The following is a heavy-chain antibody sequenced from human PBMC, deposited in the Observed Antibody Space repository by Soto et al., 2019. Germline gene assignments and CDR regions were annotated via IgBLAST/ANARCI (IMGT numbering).Heavy chain of an antibody. V-gene: IGHV3-7*01. Sequence: GGSLRLSCAATGFIFSSYWMSWVRQAPGKGLEWVANIKQDGSEKYYLDPAKTQFTISRDNAKNSLHLQMNSLRAEDTAVYYCARGFNSALDIWGQGKMVTVSS. J-gene: IGHJ3*02. CDR1: GFIFSSYW. CDR3: ARGFNSALDI. CDR2: IKQDGSEK.